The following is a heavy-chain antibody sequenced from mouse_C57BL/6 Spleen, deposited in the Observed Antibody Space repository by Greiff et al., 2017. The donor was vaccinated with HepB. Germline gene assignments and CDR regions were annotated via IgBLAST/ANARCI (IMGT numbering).Heavy chain of an antibody. CDR3: ARGGIYWYFDA. CDR1: GYSITSGYY. CDR2: ISYDGSN. J-gene: IGHJ1*03. V-gene: IGHV3-6*01. Sequence: ESGPGLVKPSQSLSLTCSVTGYSITSGYYWNWIRQFPGNKLEWMGYISYDGSNNYNPSLKNRISITRDTSKNQFFLKLNSVTTEDTATYYCARGGIYWYFDAWGTGTTVTVSS.